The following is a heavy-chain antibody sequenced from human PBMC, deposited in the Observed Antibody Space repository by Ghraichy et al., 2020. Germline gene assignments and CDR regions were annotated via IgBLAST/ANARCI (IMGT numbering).Heavy chain of an antibody. CDR2: ISGSGGST. Sequence: GGSLRLSCAASGFTFSSYAMSWVRQAPGKGLEWVSAISGSGGSTYYADSVKGRFTISRDNSKSTLYLQMNSLRAEDTAVYYCAKDAWTRTMIVTPSDAFDIWGQGTRVTVSS. CDR3: AKDAWTRTMIVTPSDAFDI. J-gene: IGHJ3*02. D-gene: IGHD3-22*01. CDR1: GFTFSSYA. V-gene: IGHV3-23*01.